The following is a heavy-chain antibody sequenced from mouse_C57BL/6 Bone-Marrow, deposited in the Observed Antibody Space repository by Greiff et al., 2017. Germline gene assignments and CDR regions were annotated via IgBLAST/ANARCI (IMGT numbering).Heavy chain of an antibody. D-gene: IGHD2-1*01. CDR2: IDPSDSYT. CDR3: ARLYGNYLMYYFDY. CDR1: GYTFTSYW. J-gene: IGHJ2*01. V-gene: IGHV1-69*01. Sequence: QVQLQQPGAELVMPGASVKLSCKASGYTFTSYWMHWVKQRPGQGLAWIGEIDPSDSYTNYNQKFKGKSTLTVDKSSSTAYMQLSSLTSEDSAFYYCARLYGNYLMYYFDYWGQGTTLTVSS.